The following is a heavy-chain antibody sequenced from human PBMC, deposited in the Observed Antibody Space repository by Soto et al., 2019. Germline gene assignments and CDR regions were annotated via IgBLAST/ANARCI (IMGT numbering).Heavy chain of an antibody. V-gene: IGHV3-21*01. CDR1: GFTFSSYS. D-gene: IGHD3-10*01. CDR2: ISSSSSYI. Sequence: EVQLVESGGGLVKPGGSLRLSCAASGFTFSSYSINWVRQAPGTGLEWVSSISSSSSYIYYADSVKGRFTISRDNAKNSLYLQMNRRMAEDTAVYYCARDRSGWGSGSSDYWGQGTLVTVSS. CDR3: ARDRSGWGSGSSDY. J-gene: IGHJ4*02.